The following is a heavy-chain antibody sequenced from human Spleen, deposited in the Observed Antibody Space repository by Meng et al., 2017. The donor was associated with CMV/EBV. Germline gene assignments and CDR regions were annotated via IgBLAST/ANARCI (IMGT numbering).Heavy chain of an antibody. Sequence: GGSLRLSCAASGFTFDDYAMHWVRQAPGKGLEWVSSISWNSGSIGYADSVRGRFTTSRDNAKNSLYLQMNSLRPEDTALYFCAKSKVDTTWYYFDYWGPGTLVTVS. J-gene: IGHJ4*02. CDR3: AKSKVDTTWYYFDY. CDR2: ISWNSGSI. CDR1: GFTFDDYA. V-gene: IGHV3-9*01. D-gene: IGHD1-14*01.